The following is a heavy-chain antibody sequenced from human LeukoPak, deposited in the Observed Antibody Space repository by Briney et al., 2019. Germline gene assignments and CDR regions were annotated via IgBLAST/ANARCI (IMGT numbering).Heavy chain of an antibody. CDR3: ARRGPNRGPIDF. CDR2: ISGSGDAT. J-gene: IGHJ4*02. CDR1: GFTFSTCP. V-gene: IGHV3-23*01. Sequence: GGSLRLSCAASGFTFSTCPMTWVRQAPGKGLEWISAISGSGDATYYADSVKGRFTISRDNSKNTLYLQMNSLRAEDTAVYYCARRGPNRGPIDFWGQGTLVTVSS. D-gene: IGHD1-14*01.